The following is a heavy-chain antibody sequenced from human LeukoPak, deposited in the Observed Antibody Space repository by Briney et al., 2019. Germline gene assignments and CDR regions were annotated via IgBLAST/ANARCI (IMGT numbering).Heavy chain of an antibody. Sequence: GGSLRLSCAASGFTFSSYSMNWVRQAPGKGLEWVSYISSSSSTIYYADSVKGRFTISRDNAKNSLYLQMNSLRAEDTAVYYCARDLRITIFGVVTDWYFDLWGRGTLVTVSS. CDR1: GFTFSSYS. CDR2: ISSSSSTI. V-gene: IGHV3-48*04. J-gene: IGHJ2*01. D-gene: IGHD3-3*01. CDR3: ARDLRITIFGVVTDWYFDL.